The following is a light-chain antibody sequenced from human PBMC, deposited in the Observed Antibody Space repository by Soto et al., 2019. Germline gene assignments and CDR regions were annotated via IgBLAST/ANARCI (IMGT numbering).Light chain of an antibody. CDR3: QQTYSTPT. CDR1: QSITTS. Sequence: DIQLTQSPSSLSASVGDRVTITCQSSQSITTSLNWYQHKPGRAPKVLIYDTSTLQRGVPSRFSGSGSGTDFTFTISSLQPEDFATYYCQQTYSTPTFGQGTRLEIK. J-gene: IGKJ5*01. V-gene: IGKV1-39*01. CDR2: DTS.